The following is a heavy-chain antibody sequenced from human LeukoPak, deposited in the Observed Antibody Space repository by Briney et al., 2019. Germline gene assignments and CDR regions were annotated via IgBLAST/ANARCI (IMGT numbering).Heavy chain of an antibody. D-gene: IGHD2-2*01. CDR2: IYYSGST. CDR3: ARSPDCSSTSCPNWFDP. CDR1: GGSISNGGYY. V-gene: IGHV4-31*03. Sequence: PSQTLSLTCTVSGGSISNGGYYWSWIRQHPGKGLEWIGYIYYSGSTYYNPSLKSRVTISVDTSKNQFSLKLSSVTAADTAVYYCARSPDCSSTSCPNWFDPWGQGTLVTVSS. J-gene: IGHJ5*02.